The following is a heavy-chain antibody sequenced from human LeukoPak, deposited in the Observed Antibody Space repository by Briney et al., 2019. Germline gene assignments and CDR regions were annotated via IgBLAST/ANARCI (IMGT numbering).Heavy chain of an antibody. D-gene: IGHD3-22*01. Sequence: SETLSLTCTVSGGSISSSSYYWGWIRQPPGKGLEWIGSIYYSRNTYYNPSLKSRVTISVDTSKNQFSLKLSSLTAADTAVYYCARGVTMIVVVIHDWYFDLWGRGTLVTVSS. V-gene: IGHV4-39*01. CDR2: IYYSRNT. CDR1: GGSISSSSYY. CDR3: ARGVTMIVVVIHDWYFDL. J-gene: IGHJ2*01.